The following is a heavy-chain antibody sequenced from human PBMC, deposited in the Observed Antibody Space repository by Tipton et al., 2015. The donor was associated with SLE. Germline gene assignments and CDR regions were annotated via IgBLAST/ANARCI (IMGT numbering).Heavy chain of an antibody. CDR2: LYYTGIT. J-gene: IGHJ4*02. CDR3: GRGRTDAWELVGY. Sequence: TLSLTCTVSGGSISGHYWSWIRQPPGRGLEWIGYLYYTGITDYNPSLKSRVTISVDTSKNQFSLKLNSVTATDTAVYYCGRGRTDAWELVGYWGQGTLVTVSS. CDR1: GGSISGHY. V-gene: IGHV4-59*11. D-gene: IGHD4-23*01.